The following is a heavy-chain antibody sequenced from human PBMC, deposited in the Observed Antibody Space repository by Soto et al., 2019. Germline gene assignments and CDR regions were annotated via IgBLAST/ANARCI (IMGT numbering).Heavy chain of an antibody. CDR2: ISYDGSEK. CDR3: ARDLRGCSGGTCYSTYHYGMDV. J-gene: IGHJ6*02. V-gene: IGHV3-30-3*01. D-gene: IGHD2-15*01. Sequence: QVQLVESGGGVVQPGRSLRLSCAASGFTFSSYGIHWVRQAPGKGLEWVAVISYDGSEKYYADSVKGRFTISRDNSKNTLFLQMSSLRRYYTAVYYCARDLRGCSGGTCYSTYHYGMDVWGQGTTVTVSS. CDR1: GFTFSSYG.